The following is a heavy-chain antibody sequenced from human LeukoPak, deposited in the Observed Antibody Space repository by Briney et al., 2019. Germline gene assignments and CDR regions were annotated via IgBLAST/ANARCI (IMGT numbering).Heavy chain of an antibody. CDR1: GFTFSSYW. Sequence: PGGSLRLSCAASGFTFSSYWMHWVRQAPGKGLVWVSRINSDGSSTSYADSVKGRFTISRDNARKSVYLQMNSLKASDTAMYYCARRPGDAFDIWGQGTMVTVSS. J-gene: IGHJ3*02. CDR2: INSDGSST. V-gene: IGHV3-74*01. CDR3: ARRPGDAFDI.